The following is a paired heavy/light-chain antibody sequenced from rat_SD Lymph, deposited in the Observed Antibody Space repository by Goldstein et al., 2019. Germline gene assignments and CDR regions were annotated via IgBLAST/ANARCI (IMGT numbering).Heavy chain of an antibody. CDR3: ARRGSHYFDY. CDR1: GFTFTDFY. J-gene: IGHJ2*01. Sequence: EVKLLESGGGLVQPGGSLRLSCAASGFTFTDFYMSWIRQPPGKAPEWLGVIRNKANGYTTEYNPSVKGRFTISRDNTQNILYLQMNTLRAKDTAIYYCARRGSHYFDYWGQGVMVTVSS. V-gene: IGHV7-7*01. CDR2: IRNKANGYTT.
Light chain of an antibody. CDR3: QQSRELPWT. CDR2: DAS. J-gene: IGKJ1*01. CDR1: QSVSTSSYNL. Sequence: DIVLTQSPALAVSLGQRATISCRASQSVSTSSYNLMHWYQQKPGEQPKLLIYDASNLASGIPVRFSGSGSGTDFTLTINPVQADDIATYYCQQSRELPWTFGGGTKLELK. V-gene: IGKV3S13*01.